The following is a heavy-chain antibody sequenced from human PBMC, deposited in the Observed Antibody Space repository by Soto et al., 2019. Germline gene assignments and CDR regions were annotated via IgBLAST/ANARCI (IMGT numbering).Heavy chain of an antibody. Sequence: EVQLVESGGGLVQPGGSLRLSCVASGFTFRNYDMHWVRQGTGKGLEWVSGISAAGDPDYADSVEGRFTISREKAQNSFLLQIISLRVGDTAVYYCARTDRDFYGLDVWGQGTTVIVSS. D-gene: IGHD1-1*01. CDR2: ISAAGDP. V-gene: IGHV3-13*05. J-gene: IGHJ6*02. CDR3: ARTDRDFYGLDV. CDR1: GFTFRNYD.